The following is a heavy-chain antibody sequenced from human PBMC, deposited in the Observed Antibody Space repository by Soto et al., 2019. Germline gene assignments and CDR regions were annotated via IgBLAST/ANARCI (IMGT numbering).Heavy chain of an antibody. D-gene: IGHD3-3*01. CDR3: ARESGSGYNQRNSNWFDP. J-gene: IGHJ5*02. V-gene: IGHV4-59*01. Sequence: KTSETLSLTCAVSGGSISSYYWSWIRQPPGKGLEWIGYISNSGTTKYNPSLKSRVTMSVDTSKNQFSLTLSAVTAADTAVYYCARESGSGYNQRNSNWFDPWGQGTLVTVSS. CDR1: GGSISSYY. CDR2: ISNSGTT.